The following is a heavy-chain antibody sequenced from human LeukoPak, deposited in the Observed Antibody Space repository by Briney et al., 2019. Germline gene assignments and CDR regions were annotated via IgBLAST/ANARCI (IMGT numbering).Heavy chain of an antibody. Sequence: GGSLRLSCAASGFTFSSYGMSWVRQAPGKGLEWVSAISGSGGSTYYADSVKGRFTISRDNSKNTLYLQMNSLRAEDTAVYYCAKEGDYDILTGYPRGIDSWGQGTLVTVSS. CDR3: AKEGDYDILTGYPRGIDS. J-gene: IGHJ4*02. V-gene: IGHV3-23*01. D-gene: IGHD3-9*01. CDR1: GFTFSSYG. CDR2: ISGSGGST.